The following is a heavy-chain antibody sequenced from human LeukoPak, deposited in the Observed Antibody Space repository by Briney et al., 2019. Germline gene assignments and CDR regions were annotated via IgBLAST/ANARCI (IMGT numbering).Heavy chain of an antibody. CDR3: ARVKRGQLVRRVYYYMDV. Sequence: EASVKVSCKASGYTFTNYYMHWVRQAPGQGLEWMGWINPNSGGTNYAQKFQGRVTMTRDTSISTAYMELSRLRSDDTAVYYCARVKRGQLVRRVYYYMDVWGKGTTVTVSS. D-gene: IGHD6-6*01. CDR1: GYTFTNYY. J-gene: IGHJ6*03. V-gene: IGHV1-2*02. CDR2: INPNSGGT.